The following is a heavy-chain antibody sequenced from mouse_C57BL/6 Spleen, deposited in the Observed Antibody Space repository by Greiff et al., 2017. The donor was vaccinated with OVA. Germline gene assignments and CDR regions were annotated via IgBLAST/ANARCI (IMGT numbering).Heavy chain of an antibody. D-gene: IGHD2-5*01. J-gene: IGHJ4*01. CDR3: AREGGDSNYDYYAMDY. CDR2: INPYNGGT. CDR1: GYTFTDYY. Sequence: VQLQQSGPVLVKPGASVKMSCKASGYTFTDYYMNWVKQSPGKSLEWIGVINPYNGGTSYNQKFKGKATLTVDKSSCTAYLALNSRTSEDSAFYYCAREGGDSNYDYYAMDYWGQGTSVTVSS. V-gene: IGHV1-19*01.